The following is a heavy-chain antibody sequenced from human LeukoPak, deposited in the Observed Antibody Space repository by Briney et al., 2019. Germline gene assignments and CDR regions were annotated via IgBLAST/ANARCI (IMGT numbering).Heavy chain of an antibody. V-gene: IGHV4-38-2*01. J-gene: IGHJ4*02. D-gene: IGHD3-10*01. CDR2: IYHSGST. CDR1: GYSISSGYY. Sequence: SGTLSLTCAVSGYSISSGYYWGWIRQPPGKGLEWIGSIYHSGSTYYNPSLKSRVTISVDTSKNQFSLKLSSVTAADTAVYYCARVGLWFGELSGTDYFDYWGQGTLVTVSS. CDR3: ARVGLWFGELSGTDYFDY.